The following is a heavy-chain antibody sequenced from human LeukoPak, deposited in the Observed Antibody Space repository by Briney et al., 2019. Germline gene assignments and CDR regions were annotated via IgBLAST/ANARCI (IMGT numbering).Heavy chain of an antibody. CDR1: GFTFSSYG. Sequence: PGGSLRLSCSASGFTFSSYGMHWVRQAPGKGLEWVAFIRYDGSNIYYADSVKGRFTISRDNSKNTLYLQMNSLRAEDTAVYYCARSPVVPAAIGGVNYYMDVWGKGTTVTVSS. CDR2: IRYDGSNI. V-gene: IGHV3-30*02. D-gene: IGHD2-2*02. CDR3: ARSPVVPAAIGGVNYYMDV. J-gene: IGHJ6*03.